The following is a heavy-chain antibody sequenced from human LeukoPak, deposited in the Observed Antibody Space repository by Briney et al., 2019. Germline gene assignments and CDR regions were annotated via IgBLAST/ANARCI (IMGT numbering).Heavy chain of an antibody. CDR3: ASAQNYYDNSLDY. Sequence: ASVKVSCKASGYTFTGYHMHWVRQAPGQGLEWMGQINPNNGDTTYAERFQGRVTVTRDTSITTAYMELSGLNSDDTAVYYCASAQNYYDNSLDYWGQGTLVIVSS. CDR1: GYTFTGYH. J-gene: IGHJ4*02. V-gene: IGHV1-2*06. D-gene: IGHD3-22*01. CDR2: INPNNGDT.